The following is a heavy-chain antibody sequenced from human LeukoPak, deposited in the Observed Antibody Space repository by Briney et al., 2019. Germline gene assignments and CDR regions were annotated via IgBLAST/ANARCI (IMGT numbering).Heavy chain of an antibody. CDR3: AKDRRAYCGGDCYSIEYFQH. D-gene: IGHD2-21*02. V-gene: IGHV3-43*02. Sequence: PGGSLRLSCGVSGVTLDDYAKQGVRQARGKGGEGGALISGEGGITYYAYSVQARFTISRHHSKHSLYLQINSLSTEDTVLYYCAKDRRAYCGGDCYSIEYFQHWGQGTLVTVSS. J-gene: IGHJ1*01. CDR1: GVTLDDYA. CDR2: ISGEGGIT.